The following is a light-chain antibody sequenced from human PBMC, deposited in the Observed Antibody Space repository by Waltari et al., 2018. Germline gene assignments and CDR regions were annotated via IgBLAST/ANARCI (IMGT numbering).Light chain of an antibody. CDR1: QSLLHSNGYNY. CDR2: LGS. V-gene: IGKV2-28*01. J-gene: IGKJ1*01. Sequence: DIVMTQSPLSLPVTPGEPASISCRSSQSLLHSNGYNYLDWYLQKPGQSPQPLIYLGSNRASGVSDRCSGSGSGTDFTLKISRVEAEDVGVYYCMQALQNPWTFGQGTKVEIK. CDR3: MQALQNPWT.